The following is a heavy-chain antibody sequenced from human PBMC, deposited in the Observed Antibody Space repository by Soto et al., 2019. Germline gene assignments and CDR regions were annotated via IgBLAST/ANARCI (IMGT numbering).Heavy chain of an antibody. Sequence: SETLSLTCTVSGGSISSSSYYWGWIRQPPGKGLEWIGSIYYSGSTYYNPSLKSRVTISVDTSKNQFSLKLSSVTAADTAVYYCAWGYDFPPQNWFDPWGQGTLVTVSS. V-gene: IGHV4-39*01. CDR1: GGSISSSSYY. J-gene: IGHJ5*02. CDR2: IYYSGST. CDR3: AWGYDFPPQNWFDP. D-gene: IGHD5-12*01.